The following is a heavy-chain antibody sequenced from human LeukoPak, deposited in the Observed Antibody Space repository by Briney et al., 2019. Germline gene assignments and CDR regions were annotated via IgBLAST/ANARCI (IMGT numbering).Heavy chain of an antibody. D-gene: IGHD4-17*01. CDR2: IYTSGST. CDR3: ATEYSTQTVTNFDY. V-gene: IGHV4-61*02. CDR1: GGSISSGSYD. J-gene: IGHJ4*02. Sequence: SETLSLTCTVSGGSISSGSYDWSWIRQPAGKGLEWIGRIYTSGSTKYNPSLKSRVTISVDTSKNQFSLKLSSLTAADTAVYYCATEYSTQTVTNFDYWGQGTLVTVSS.